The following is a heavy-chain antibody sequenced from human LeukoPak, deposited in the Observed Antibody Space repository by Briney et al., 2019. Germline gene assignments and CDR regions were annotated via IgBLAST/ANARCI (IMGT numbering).Heavy chain of an antibody. D-gene: IGHD5-24*01. V-gene: IGHV1-2*02. CDR3: ARDRGRDGYIFDY. CDR2: INPNSGGT. J-gene: IGHJ4*02. Sequence: ASLKVSCKASGYTFTGYYMHWVRQAPGQGLEWMGWINPNSGGTNYAQKFQGRVTMTRDTSISTAYMELSRLRSDDTAVYYCARDRGRDGYIFDYWGQGTLVTVSS. CDR1: GYTFTGYY.